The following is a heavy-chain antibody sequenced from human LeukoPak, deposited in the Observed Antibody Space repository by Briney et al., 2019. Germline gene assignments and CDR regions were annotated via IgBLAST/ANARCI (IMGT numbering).Heavy chain of an antibody. D-gene: IGHD6-13*01. J-gene: IGHJ4*02. CDR2: IYYSGST. CDR1: GGSISSGEYY. CDR3: ARVRYSSSWIDY. V-gene: IGHV4-30-4*01. Sequence: SETLSLTCTVSGGSISSGEYYWSWIRLPPGKGLEWIGYIYYSGSTYYNPSLKSRITISVDTSKNQFSLKLSSVTAADTAVYYCARVRYSSSWIDYWGQGTLVTVSS.